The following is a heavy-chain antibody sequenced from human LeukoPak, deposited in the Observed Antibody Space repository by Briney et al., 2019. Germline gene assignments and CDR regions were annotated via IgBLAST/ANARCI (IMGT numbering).Heavy chain of an antibody. CDR3: SRGELENFYHFMDV. CDR2: IIPIFGTA. D-gene: IGHD3-10*01. V-gene: IGHV1-69*05. J-gene: IGHJ6*03. Sequence: ASVKVSCKASGGTFSSYAVSWVRQAPGQGLEWMGGIIPIFGTANYAQKFQGRVTITTDESTSTAYMELSSLRSEDTAVYYCSRGELENFYHFMDVWGKRTTVTGSS. CDR1: GGTFSSYA.